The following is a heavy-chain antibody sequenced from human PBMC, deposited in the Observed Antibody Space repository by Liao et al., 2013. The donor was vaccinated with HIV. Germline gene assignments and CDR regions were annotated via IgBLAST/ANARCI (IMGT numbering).Heavy chain of an antibody. D-gene: IGHD6-19*01. Sequence: QLQLQESGPGLVKPSETLSLTCTVSGGSISSNNYYWDWIRQPQGKGLEWIGSIYYSGSTYYNPSLKSRVTISVDTSNNQVSLKVTSVTAADTAQYYCASRRKWLVDDALDVWGQGTVVIVSS. V-gene: IGHV4-39*07. CDR2: IYYSGST. CDR3: ASRRKWLVDDALDV. CDR1: GGSISSNNYY. J-gene: IGHJ3*01.